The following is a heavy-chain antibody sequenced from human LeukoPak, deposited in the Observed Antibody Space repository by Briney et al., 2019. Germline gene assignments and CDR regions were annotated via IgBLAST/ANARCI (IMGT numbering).Heavy chain of an antibody. CDR3: ARGLRGWLRHFDY. J-gene: IGHJ4*02. V-gene: IGHV4-30-4*01. Sequence: PSQTLSLTCTVSGGSISSGDYYWSWIRQPPGKGLEWIGYIYYSGSTYYNPSLKSRVTISVDTSKNQFSLKLSSVTAADTAVYYCARGLRGWLRHFDYWGQGTLVTVSS. CDR1: GGSISSGDYY. CDR2: IYYSGST. D-gene: IGHD6-19*01.